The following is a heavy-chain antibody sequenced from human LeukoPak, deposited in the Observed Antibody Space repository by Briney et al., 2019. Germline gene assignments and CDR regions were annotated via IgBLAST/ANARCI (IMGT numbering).Heavy chain of an antibody. Sequence: SETLSLTCTVSGGSISSGDYYWSWIRQPPGKGLEWIGEINHSGSTNYNPSLKSRVTISVDTSKNQFSLKLSSVTAADTAVYYCARSAVIVATTPYYYYGMDVWGQGTTVTVSS. D-gene: IGHD5-12*01. J-gene: IGHJ6*02. CDR2: INHSGST. V-gene: IGHV4-39*07. CDR3: ARSAVIVATTPYYYYGMDV. CDR1: GGSISSGDYY.